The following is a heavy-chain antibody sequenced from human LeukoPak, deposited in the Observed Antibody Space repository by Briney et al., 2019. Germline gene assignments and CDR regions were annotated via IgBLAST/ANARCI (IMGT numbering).Heavy chain of an antibody. CDR2: IYYSGST. Sequence: SETLSLTCTVSGGSISSYYWSWIRQPPGKGLEWIGYIYYSGSTNYNPSLKSRVTISVDTSKNQFSLKLSSVTAADTAVYYCAREESSRWYNWFDPWGQGTLVTVSS. CDR1: GGSISSYY. V-gene: IGHV4-59*12. D-gene: IGHD6-13*01. CDR3: AREESSRWYNWFDP. J-gene: IGHJ5*02.